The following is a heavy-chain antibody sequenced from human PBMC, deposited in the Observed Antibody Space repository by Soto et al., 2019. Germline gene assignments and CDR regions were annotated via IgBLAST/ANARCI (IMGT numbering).Heavy chain of an antibody. J-gene: IGHJ6*02. CDR3: AELGPHGYGMDV. CDR1: GGTFSSYA. CDR2: IIPIFGTA. D-gene: IGHD3-16*01. Sequence: QVQLVQSGAEVKKPGSSVKVSCKASGGTFSSYAISWVRQSPGQGLEWMGGIIPIFGTANYAQKFQGRVTITADESTRTAYMELSSLRSEDTAVYYCAELGPHGYGMDVWGQGTTVTVSS. V-gene: IGHV1-69*01.